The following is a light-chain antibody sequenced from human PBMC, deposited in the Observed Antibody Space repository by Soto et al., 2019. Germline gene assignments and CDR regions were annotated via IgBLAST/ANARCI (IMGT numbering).Light chain of an antibody. V-gene: IGKV3-15*01. CDR3: QQYSNWPSWT. J-gene: IGKJ1*01. CDR2: GAS. Sequence: EIVMTKSQATLYVSPGERATLSCRASQSVSSNLAWYQQKPGQAPRLLIYGASTRATGIPARFSGSGSVTEFTLTISSLQSEDFAVYYCQQYSNWPSWTFGQGTKVEIK. CDR1: QSVSSN.